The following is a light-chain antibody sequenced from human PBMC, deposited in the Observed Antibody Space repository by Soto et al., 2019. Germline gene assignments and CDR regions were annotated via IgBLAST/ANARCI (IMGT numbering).Light chain of an antibody. J-gene: IGKJ4*01. CDR1: QNINNW. CDR2: RAS. CDR3: QQYNSISLLT. Sequence: DIQMTQSPSALSASVGDRVTITCRASQNINNWLAWYQQKPGKAPKLLIYRASTLESGVPSRFSGSGSGTEFPLTISSLQPGDFATYYCQQYNSISLLTFGGGTKVEIK. V-gene: IGKV1-5*03.